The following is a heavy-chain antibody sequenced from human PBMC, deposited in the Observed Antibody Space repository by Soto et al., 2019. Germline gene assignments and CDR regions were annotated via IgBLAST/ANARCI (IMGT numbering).Heavy chain of an antibody. CDR1: GFSLSTSGVG. J-gene: IGHJ4*02. CDR2: IYWDDDK. D-gene: IGHD3-9*01. Sequence: QITLKESGPTLVKPTHTLTLTCTSSGFSLSTSGVGVGWIRQPPGQALEWLALIYWDDDKRYSPSLKSRLTTTKETSKNQVVLTMTNMDPVDTATYYCAHSDYDILSGSPYFDYWGQGTLVTVSS. V-gene: IGHV2-5*02. CDR3: AHSDYDILSGSPYFDY.